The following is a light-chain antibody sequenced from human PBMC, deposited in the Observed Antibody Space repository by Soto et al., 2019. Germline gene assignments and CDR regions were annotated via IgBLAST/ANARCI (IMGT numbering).Light chain of an antibody. J-gene: IGKJ1*01. V-gene: IGKV1-39*01. CDR3: QQSYNSPQP. CDR1: HTIMTY. CDR2: AAS. Sequence: DIQMTQSPSSLSASVGDEVTITCRASHTIMTYLNWYQLKPGKPPRLLIYAASSLQSGVPSRFSGSGSGTNFTLTIISLQPEDFATYSCQQSYNSPQPFGQGTKVEI.